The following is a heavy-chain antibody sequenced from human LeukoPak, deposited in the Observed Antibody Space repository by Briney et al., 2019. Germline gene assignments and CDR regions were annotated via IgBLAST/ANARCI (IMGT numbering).Heavy chain of an antibody. D-gene: IGHD2-2*01. V-gene: IGHV1-2*02. Sequence: ASVKVSCKASGYTFTGYYMHCVRQAPGQGLEWMGWINPNSGGTNYAQKFQGRVTMTRDTSISTAYMELSRLRSDDTAVYYCARDHYCSSTSCYDYWGQGTLVTVSS. J-gene: IGHJ4*02. CDR3: ARDHYCSSTSCYDY. CDR1: GYTFTGYY. CDR2: INPNSGGT.